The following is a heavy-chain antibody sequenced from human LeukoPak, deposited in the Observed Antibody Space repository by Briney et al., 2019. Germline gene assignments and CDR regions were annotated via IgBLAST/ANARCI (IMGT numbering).Heavy chain of an antibody. CDR2: IYSGGST. D-gene: IGHD5-18*01. V-gene: IGHV3-53*01. CDR3: ARDHSNDAFDI. CDR1: GFTVSSNY. J-gene: IGHJ3*02. Sequence: GGSLRLSCAASGFTVSSNYMSWVRQAPGKGLEWVSVIYSGGSTYYADSVKGRFTISRDNSKNTLYLQMNGLRAEDTAVYYCARDHSNDAFDIWGQGTMVTVSS.